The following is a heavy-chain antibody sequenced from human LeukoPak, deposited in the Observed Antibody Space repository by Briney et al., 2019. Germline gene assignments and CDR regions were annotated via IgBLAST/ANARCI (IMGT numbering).Heavy chain of an antibody. J-gene: IGHJ4*02. CDR2: ISYDGSNK. Sequence: PGGSLRLSCAASGFTFSSYAMHWVRQAPGKGLEWVAVISYDGSNKYYADSVKGRFTISRDNSKNTLYLQMNSLRAEDTAVYFCGRSAIGTYYRDYWGQGTLVTVSS. V-gene: IGHV3-30-3*01. D-gene: IGHD1-26*01. CDR3: GRSAIGTYYRDY. CDR1: GFTFSSYA.